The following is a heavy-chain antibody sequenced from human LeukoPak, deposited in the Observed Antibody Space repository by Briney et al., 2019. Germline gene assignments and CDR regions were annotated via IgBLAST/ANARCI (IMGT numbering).Heavy chain of an antibody. CDR3: VSERWFGEFNFDY. D-gene: IGHD3-10*01. J-gene: IGHJ4*02. Sequence: SETLSLTCAVSGDAIISSSYYWGWIRQPPGKGLEWIANFFYTGSTYYNPSLRSRVTISVDTSKNHFSLKLSSVTAADTAVYYCVSERWFGEFNFDYWGQGILVTVSS. CDR2: FFYTGST. V-gene: IGHV4-39*02. CDR1: GDAIISSSYY.